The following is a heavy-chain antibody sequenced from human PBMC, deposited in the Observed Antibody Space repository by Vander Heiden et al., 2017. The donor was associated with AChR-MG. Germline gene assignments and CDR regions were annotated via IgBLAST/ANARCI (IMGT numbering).Heavy chain of an antibody. J-gene: IGHJ5*02. CDR2: INPNTGVT. Sequence: QALLVQSGAEVKKPGASVKVSCQASGYAFNGHYIYWVRQAPGVGLEWMGWINPNTGVTNIAHKFQGRVSLTRDSSKSTAYMELSSLTSDDTAVFYCARQFFSDLTPWWFHPWGQGTLVIVSS. D-gene: IGHD3-3*01. V-gene: IGHV1-2*02. CDR3: ARQFFSDLTPWWFHP. CDR1: GYAFNGHY.